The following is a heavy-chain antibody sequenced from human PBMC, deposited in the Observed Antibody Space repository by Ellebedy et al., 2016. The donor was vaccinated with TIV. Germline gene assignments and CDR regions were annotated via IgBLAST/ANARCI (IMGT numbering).Heavy chain of an antibody. Sequence: ASVKVSCKASGGTFSSYAISWVRQAPGQGLEWMGGIIPIFGTANYAQKFQGRVTITADESTSTAYMELSSLRSEDTAVYYCASELWFGIHYYYYGMDVWGQGTTVTVSS. CDR1: GGTFSSYA. CDR3: ASELWFGIHYYYYGMDV. V-gene: IGHV1-69*13. J-gene: IGHJ6*02. D-gene: IGHD3-10*01. CDR2: IIPIFGTA.